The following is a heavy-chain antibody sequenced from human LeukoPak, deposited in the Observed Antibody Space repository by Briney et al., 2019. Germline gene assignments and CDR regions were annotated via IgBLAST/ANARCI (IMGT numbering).Heavy chain of an antibody. J-gene: IGHJ4*02. V-gene: IGHV4-61*02. CDR3: TRRRQRGYSYGYDY. D-gene: IGHD5-18*01. CDR2: IYTSGST. Sequence: SSETLSLTCTVSGGSISSGSYYWGWIRQPAGKGLEWIGRIYTSGSTNYNPSLKSRVTISMDTSKNQFSLKLSAVTAADTAVYYCTRRRQRGYSYGYDYWGQGTLVTVSS. CDR1: GGSISSGSYY.